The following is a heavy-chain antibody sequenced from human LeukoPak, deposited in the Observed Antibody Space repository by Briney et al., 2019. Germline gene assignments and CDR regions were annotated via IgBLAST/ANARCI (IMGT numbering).Heavy chain of an antibody. Sequence: SETLSLTCTVSGGPISSYYWSWIRQPPGKGLEWIGYIYYSGSTNYNPSLKSRVTISVDTSKNQFSLKLSSVTAADTAVYYCARSHGEAAFDIWGQGTMVTVSS. V-gene: IGHV4-59*01. CDR1: GGPISSYY. J-gene: IGHJ3*02. CDR2: IYYSGST. D-gene: IGHD3-10*01. CDR3: ARSHGEAAFDI.